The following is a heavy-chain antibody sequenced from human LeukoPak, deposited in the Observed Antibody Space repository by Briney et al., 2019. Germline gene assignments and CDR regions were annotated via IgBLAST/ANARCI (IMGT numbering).Heavy chain of an antibody. Sequence: GSSVKVSCKASGYTFTSYGISWVRQAPGQGLEWMGWISAYNGNTNYAQKLQGRVTMTTDTSTSTAYMELRSLRSDDTAVYYCARDLGYSSSWGFDYWGQGTLVTVSS. CDR1: GYTFTSYG. V-gene: IGHV1-18*01. CDR2: ISAYNGNT. J-gene: IGHJ4*02. D-gene: IGHD6-13*01. CDR3: ARDLGYSSSWGFDY.